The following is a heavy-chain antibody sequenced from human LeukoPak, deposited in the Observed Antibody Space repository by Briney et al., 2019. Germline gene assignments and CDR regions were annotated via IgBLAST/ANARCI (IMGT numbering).Heavy chain of an antibody. CDR3: ARTRMVRGAYGE. J-gene: IGHJ4*02. V-gene: IGHV1-2*02. D-gene: IGHD3-10*01. CDR2: INPNSGGT. Sequence: EASVKVSCKASGYTFTGYYMHWVRQAPGQGLEWMGWINPNSGGTNYAQKFQGRVTMTRDTSISTAYRELSRLRSDDTAVYYCARTRMVRGAYGEWGQGTLVTVSS. CDR1: GYTFTGYY.